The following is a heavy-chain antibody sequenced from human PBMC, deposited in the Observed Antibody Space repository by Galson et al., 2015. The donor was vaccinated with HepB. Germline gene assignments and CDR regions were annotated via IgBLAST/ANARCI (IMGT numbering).Heavy chain of an antibody. V-gene: IGHV1-3*01. D-gene: IGHD5-12*01. Sequence: SVKVSCKASGYTFTSYAMHWVRQAPGQRLEWMGWINAGNGNTKYSQKFQGRVTITRDTSASTAYMELSSLRSEDTAVYYCARSGDSGYDERNWFDPWGQGTLVTVSS. CDR2: INAGNGNT. CDR3: ARSGDSGYDERNWFDP. CDR1: GYTFTSYA. J-gene: IGHJ5*02.